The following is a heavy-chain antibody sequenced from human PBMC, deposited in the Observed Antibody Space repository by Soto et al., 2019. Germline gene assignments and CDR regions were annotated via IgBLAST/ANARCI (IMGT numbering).Heavy chain of an antibody. CDR2: ISGYNSIT. Sequence: QVQLVQSGAEVKKPGASVKVSCEASGYTFSSYGISWVRQAPGQGFEWMGWISGYNSITRYAQKFQGRVTMTTDTSTSTVYMELRSVRSDDTAVYYCARAFGSTDYWGQGTLVTVSS. CDR1: GYTFSSYG. J-gene: IGHJ4*02. D-gene: IGHD6-13*01. V-gene: IGHV1-18*01. CDR3: ARAFGSTDY.